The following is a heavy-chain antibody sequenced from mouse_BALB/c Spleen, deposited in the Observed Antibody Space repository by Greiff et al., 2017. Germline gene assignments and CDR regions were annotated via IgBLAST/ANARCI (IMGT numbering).Heavy chain of an antibody. V-gene: IGHV1S34*01. Sequence: LVKTGASVKLSCKASGYSFTGYYMHWVKQSHGKSLEWIGYISCYNGATSYNQKFKGKATITGDTSSSTVYMQFNSLTSEDSAVYYCARSGLRLTWFAYWGQGTLVTVSA. D-gene: IGHD1-2*01. J-gene: IGHJ3*01. CDR1: GYSFTGYY. CDR3: ARSGLRLTWFAY. CDR2: ISCYNGAT.